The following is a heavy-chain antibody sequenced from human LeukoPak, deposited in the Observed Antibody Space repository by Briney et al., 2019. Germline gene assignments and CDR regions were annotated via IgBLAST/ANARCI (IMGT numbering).Heavy chain of an antibody. CDR3: ARGTPTTRDFDY. D-gene: IGHD4-11*01. Sequence: PGGSLRLSCTASGFTFGDYAMSWFRQAPGKGLEWVSSISSSTSYIYYADSVKGRFTISRDNAKNSLYLQMNSLRAEDTAVYYCARGTPTTRDFDYWGQGTLVTVSS. V-gene: IGHV3-21*01. J-gene: IGHJ4*02. CDR1: GFTFGDYA. CDR2: ISSSTSYI.